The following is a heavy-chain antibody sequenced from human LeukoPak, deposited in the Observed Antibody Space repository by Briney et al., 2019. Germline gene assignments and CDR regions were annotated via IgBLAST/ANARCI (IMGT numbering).Heavy chain of an antibody. CDR1: GFTFSNHW. CDR2: IDEGGSNA. CDR3: IRDEALWRLDY. V-gene: IGHV3-74*03. Sequence: GGSLRLSCAASGFTFSNHWMHWVRHAPGKGLVWVSRIDEGGSNAMYADSVKGRFGISRDNAKNTVNLQMNSLRAEDTGVYYCIRDEALWRLDYWGQGTLVTVSS. D-gene: IGHD2-21*01. J-gene: IGHJ4*02.